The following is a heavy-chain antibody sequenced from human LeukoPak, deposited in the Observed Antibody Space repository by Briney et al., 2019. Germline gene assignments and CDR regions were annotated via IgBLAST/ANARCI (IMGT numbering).Heavy chain of an antibody. CDR3: ASRGAVAAAGTRSDY. CDR2: IIPIFGTA. J-gene: IGHJ4*02. D-gene: IGHD6-13*01. CDR1: GGTFSSYA. Sequence: SVKVSCKASGGTFSSYAISWVRQAPGQGLEWMGGIIPIFGTANYAQKFRGRVTITADESTSTAYMELSSLRSEDTAVYYCASRGAVAAAGTRSDYWGQGTLVTVSS. V-gene: IGHV1-69*13.